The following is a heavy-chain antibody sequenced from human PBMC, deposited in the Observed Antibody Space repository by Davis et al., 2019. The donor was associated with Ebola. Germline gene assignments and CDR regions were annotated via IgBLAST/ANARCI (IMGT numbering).Heavy chain of an antibody. CDR1: GGSFSGYY. Sequence: SETLSLTCAVYGGSFSGYYWSWIRQPPGKGLEWIGEINHSGSTNYNPSLKSRVTISVDTFKNQFSLKLSSVTAADTAVYYCARGPIYSSSSGGLGYWGQGTLVTVSS. CDR2: INHSGST. J-gene: IGHJ4*02. V-gene: IGHV4-34*01. D-gene: IGHD6-6*01. CDR3: ARGPIYSSSSGGLGY.